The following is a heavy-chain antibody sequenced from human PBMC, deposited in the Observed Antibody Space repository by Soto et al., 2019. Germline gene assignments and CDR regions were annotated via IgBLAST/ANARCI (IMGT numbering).Heavy chain of an antibody. CDR1: GGSIGSYY. Sequence: SETLSLTCTVSGGSIGSYYWSWIRQPAGKGLEWFGRIYISGSSNCNPSLKRRVAVSLDTSKHRFSLKLSAVAAADTAVYYCAIEPPIFGRGGSCYADNWSDPWGQGTLGTGSS. V-gene: IGHV4-4*07. CDR2: IYISGSS. D-gene: IGHD2-15*01. CDR3: AIEPPIFGRGGSCYADNWSDP. J-gene: IGHJ5*01.